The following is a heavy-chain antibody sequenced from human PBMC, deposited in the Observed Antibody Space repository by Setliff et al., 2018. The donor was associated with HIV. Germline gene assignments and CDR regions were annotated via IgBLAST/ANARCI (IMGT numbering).Heavy chain of an antibody. CDR3: ARVDRCSGGSCYFIDY. Sequence: PSETLSLTCTVSGGFTSGYYWGWIRQPPGKGLEWIGSIHHSGSTYYNPSLRSRVIISVDTSKNEFSLKVSSVTAADTAVYYCARVDRCSGGSCYFIDYWGQGTLVTVSS. CDR2: IHHSGST. D-gene: IGHD2-15*01. J-gene: IGHJ4*02. CDR1: GGFTSGYY. V-gene: IGHV4-38-2*02.